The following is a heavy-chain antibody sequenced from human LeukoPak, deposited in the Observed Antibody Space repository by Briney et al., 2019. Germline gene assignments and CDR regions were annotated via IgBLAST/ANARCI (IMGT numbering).Heavy chain of an antibody. D-gene: IGHD3-3*01. V-gene: IGHV3-9*01. CDR3: AKGKAFLEWLRSDWYFDL. CDR2: ISWNSGSI. J-gene: IGHJ2*01. CDR1: GFTFSSYW. Sequence: PGGSLRLSCAASGFTFSSYWMHWVRQAPGKGLEWVSGISWNSGSIGYADSVKGRFTISRDNAKNSLYLQMNSLRAEDTALYYCAKGKAFLEWLRSDWYFDLWGRGTLVTVSS.